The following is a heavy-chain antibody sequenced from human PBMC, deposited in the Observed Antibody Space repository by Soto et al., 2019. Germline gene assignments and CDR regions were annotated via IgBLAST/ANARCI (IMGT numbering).Heavy chain of an antibody. CDR2: IKQDGSEK. J-gene: IGHJ4*02. CDR3: ARDARRDGYNYYFDY. V-gene: IGHV3-7*03. CDR1: GFTFSSYW. Sequence: GESLKISCAASGFTFSSYWMSWVRQAPGKGLEWVANIKQDGSEKYYVESVKGRFTISRDNAKNSLYLQMNSLRAEDTAVYYCARDARRDGYNYYFDYWGQGTLVTVSS. D-gene: IGHD5-12*01.